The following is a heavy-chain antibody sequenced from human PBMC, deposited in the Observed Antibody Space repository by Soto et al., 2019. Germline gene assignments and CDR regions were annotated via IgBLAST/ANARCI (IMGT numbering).Heavy chain of an antibody. CDR2: IYYSGDT. CDR1: GGSISSYY. J-gene: IGHJ6*02. V-gene: IGHV4-59*01. Sequence: SETLSLTCTVSGGSISSYYWSWIRQPPGKGLEWIGYIYYSGDTNYNPSLKSRVTISVDTSKNQFSLSLSSLTAADTAVYYCARDLYASGIWYGMDVWGQGTTVTVSS. CDR3: ARDLYASGIWYGMDV. D-gene: IGHD3-10*01.